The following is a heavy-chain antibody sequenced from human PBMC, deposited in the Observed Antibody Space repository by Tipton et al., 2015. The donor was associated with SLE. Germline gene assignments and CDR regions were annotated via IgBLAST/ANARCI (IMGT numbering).Heavy chain of an antibody. CDR1: GDSIRSSAYS. J-gene: IGHJ4*02. V-gene: IGHV4-39*07. CDR3: VRLRSKVLIDY. Sequence: TLSLTCTVSGDSIRSSAYSWAWIRQPPGRGLEWIGSLSYGGSTYYNPSLQSRITIPGDTSKSHFSLNLNSVTAADTAVYYCVRLRSKVLIDYWGQGTLVTVSS. CDR2: LSYGGST. D-gene: IGHD2-8*01.